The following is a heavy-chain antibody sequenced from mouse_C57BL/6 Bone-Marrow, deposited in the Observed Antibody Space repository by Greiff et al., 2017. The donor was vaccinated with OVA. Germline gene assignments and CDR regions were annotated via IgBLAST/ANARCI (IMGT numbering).Heavy chain of an antibody. CDR2: IDPSDSYT. CDR1: GYTFTSYW. J-gene: IGHJ3*01. V-gene: IGHV1-69*01. CDR3: ARWDDYPFAY. Sequence: QVQLQQPGAELVMPGASVKLSCKASGYTFTSYWMHWVKQRPGQGLEWIGEIDPSDSYTNYNQKFKGKSTLTVDKSSSTAYMQLSSLTSEDSAVYYCARWDDYPFAYWGQGTLVTVSA. D-gene: IGHD2-4*01.